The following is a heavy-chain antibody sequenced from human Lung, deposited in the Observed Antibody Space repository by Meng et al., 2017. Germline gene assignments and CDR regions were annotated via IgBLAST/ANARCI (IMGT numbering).Heavy chain of an antibody. Sequence: VHLVQSGLEVKKPGASVKVSCKASGYTFTTYDISWLRQAPGQGLEWMGWIDPGNGNRDFAEKFQDRLTMSNDTSSSTVYMELTRLTSDDTAVYYCARDRQWLFDYWGQGALVTVSS. V-gene: IGHV1-18*01. CDR3: ARDRQWLFDY. D-gene: IGHD6-19*01. CDR2: IDPGNGNR. CDR1: GYTFTTYD. J-gene: IGHJ4*02.